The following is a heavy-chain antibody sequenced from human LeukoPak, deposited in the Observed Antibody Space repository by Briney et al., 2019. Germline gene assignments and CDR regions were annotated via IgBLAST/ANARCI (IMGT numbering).Heavy chain of an antibody. CDR3: ARGDYGAFDI. Sequence: GGSLRLSCAASGFTFSSYWMGWVHQAPGKGLEWVANIKQDGSEKYCVDSVKGRFTISRDNAKNSLYLQMNSLRAEDTAVYYCARGDYGAFDIWGQGTMVTVSS. CDR2: IKQDGSEK. CDR1: GFTFSSYW. V-gene: IGHV3-7*04. D-gene: IGHD4-17*01. J-gene: IGHJ3*02.